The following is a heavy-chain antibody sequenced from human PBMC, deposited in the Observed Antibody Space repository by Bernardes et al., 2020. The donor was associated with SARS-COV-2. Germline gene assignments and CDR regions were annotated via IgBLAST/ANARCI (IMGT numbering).Heavy chain of an antibody. CDR3: ARGASGVDMILVVIGFSYYFDS. J-gene: IGHJ4*02. D-gene: IGHD3-22*01. Sequence: SETLSLTCAVYGGSLNDYSWSWIRQAPGKGLEWIGDITQSGSAKYNPSLGRRVTILLDTSKSQVSLKLSSVIAADTAVYYCARGASGVDMILVVIGFSYYFDSWGQGT. CDR2: ITQSGSA. CDR1: GGSLNDYS. V-gene: IGHV4-34*01.